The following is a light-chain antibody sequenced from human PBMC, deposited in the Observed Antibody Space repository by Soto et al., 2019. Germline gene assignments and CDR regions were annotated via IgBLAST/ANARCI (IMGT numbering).Light chain of an antibody. CDR3: QQLNTNPLA. CDR1: QGIRAY. J-gene: IGKJ3*01. CDR2: GAS. V-gene: IGKV1-9*01. Sequence: DIQLTQSPSFLSASVGDRVTITCRASQGIRAYLAWYQQKPGKAPKLLIVGASTLQSGVPSRFNGSGSGTEFTLTISSLQTEDFATYYCQQLNTNPLAFGPGTKVDIK.